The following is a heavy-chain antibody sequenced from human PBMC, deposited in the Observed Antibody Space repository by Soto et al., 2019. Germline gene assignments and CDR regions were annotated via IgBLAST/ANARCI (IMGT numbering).Heavy chain of an antibody. CDR1: GYTFTSYG. CDR3: ARSGVVATALDAFDI. CDR2: ISPYSGDT. Sequence: ASVKVSCKASGYTFTSYGISWVRQAPGQGLEWMGWISPYSGDTNYAQKLQGRVTMTRDTSTSTAYMELSRLRSDDTAVYYCARSGVVATALDAFDIWGQGTMVTVSS. V-gene: IGHV1-18*01. J-gene: IGHJ3*02. D-gene: IGHD5-12*01.